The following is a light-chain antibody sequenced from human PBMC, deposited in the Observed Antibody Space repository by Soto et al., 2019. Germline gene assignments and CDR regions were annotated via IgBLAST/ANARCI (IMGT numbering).Light chain of an antibody. CDR1: SSDVGGSNF. J-gene: IGLJ3*02. CDR2: DVT. Sequence: QSALTQPASVSGSPGQSITISCTGTSSDVGGSNFVSWYQQHPGKAPKLMIYDVTNRPSGVSNRFSGTKSGNTASLTISGLQAEDEADYYCSSYTTSSTLEVMFGGGTQLTVL. CDR3: SSYTTSSTLEVM. V-gene: IGLV2-14*01.